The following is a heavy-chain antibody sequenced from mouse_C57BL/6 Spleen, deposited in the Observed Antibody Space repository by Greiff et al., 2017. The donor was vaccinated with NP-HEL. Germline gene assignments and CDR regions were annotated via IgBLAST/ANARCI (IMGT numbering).Heavy chain of an antibody. CDR1: GFTFSSYG. CDR3: ARHDGSYAMDY. Sequence: EVMLVESGGDLVKPGGSLKLSCAASGFTFSSYGMSWVRQTPDKRLEWVATISSGGSYTYYPDSVKGRFTISRDNAKNTLYLQMSSLKSEDTAMYYCARHDGSYAMDYWGQGTSVTVS. D-gene: IGHD2-3*01. CDR2: ISSGGSYT. J-gene: IGHJ4*01. V-gene: IGHV5-6*01.